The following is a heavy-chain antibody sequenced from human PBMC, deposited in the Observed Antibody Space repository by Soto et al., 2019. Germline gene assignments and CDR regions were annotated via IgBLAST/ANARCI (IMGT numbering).Heavy chain of an antibody. CDR1: GGSISSYF. Sequence: SETLSLTCTVSGGSISSYFWSWIRQPPGKGLEWIGYIYYSGSTNYNPSLKSRVTISVDTSKNQFSLKLNSMTAADTAVYYCARHNYGSGSTYFDYWGQGTLVTVSS. CDR3: ARHNYGSGSTYFDY. D-gene: IGHD3-10*01. CDR2: IYYSGST. J-gene: IGHJ4*02. V-gene: IGHV4-59*08.